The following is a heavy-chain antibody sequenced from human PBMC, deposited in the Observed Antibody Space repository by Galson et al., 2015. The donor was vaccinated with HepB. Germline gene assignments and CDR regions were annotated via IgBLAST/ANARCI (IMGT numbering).Heavy chain of an antibody. J-gene: IGHJ4*02. V-gene: IGHV1-24*01. CDR1: GYTLTELS. CDR3: ATGGYCSGGSCPVYYFDY. Sequence: SVKVSCKVSGYTLTELSMHWVRQAPGKGLEWMGGFDPEDGETIYAQKFQGRVTMTEDTSTDTAYMELSSLRSEDTAVYYCATGGYCSGGSCPVYYFDYWGQGTLVTVSS. CDR2: FDPEDGET. D-gene: IGHD2-15*01.